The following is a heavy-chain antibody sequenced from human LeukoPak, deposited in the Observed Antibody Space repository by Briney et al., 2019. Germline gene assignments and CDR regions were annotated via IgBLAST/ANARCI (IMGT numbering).Heavy chain of an antibody. D-gene: IGHD3-10*01. J-gene: IGHJ6*03. Sequence: GASVKVSCKASGYTFTGYYMHWVRQAPGQGDEWMGWINPNSGGKNYAQKFQGRVTMTRDTSISTAYMELSRPPSDDTAVYYWASALGEPQSRQPNNYYYMDVWGKGTTVTVSS. CDR3: ASALGEPQSRQPNNYYYMDV. V-gene: IGHV1-2*02. CDR1: GYTFTGYY. CDR2: INPNSGGK.